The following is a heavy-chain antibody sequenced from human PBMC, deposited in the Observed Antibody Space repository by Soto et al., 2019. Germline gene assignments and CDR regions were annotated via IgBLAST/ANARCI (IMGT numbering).Heavy chain of an antibody. CDR2: IIPILGIA. D-gene: IGHD2-2*01. J-gene: IGHJ5*02. CDR1: GGTFSSYT. V-gene: IGHV1-69*08. CDR3: VREGNIVVVPAARGWFDP. Sequence: QVQLVQSGAEVKKPGSSVKVSCKASGGTFSSYTISWVRQAPGQGLEWMGRIIPILGIANYAQKFQGRVTITADKSTSTAYMELSSLRSEDTAVYYCVREGNIVVVPAARGWFDPWGQGTLVTVSS.